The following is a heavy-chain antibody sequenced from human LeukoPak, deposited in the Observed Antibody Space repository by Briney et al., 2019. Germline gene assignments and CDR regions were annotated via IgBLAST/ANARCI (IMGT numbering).Heavy chain of an antibody. CDR3: ARHKGYYYGSGFNDAFDI. CDR2: IYYSGSS. CDR1: GFSISSYY. V-gene: IGHV4-59*08. J-gene: IGHJ3*02. Sequence: SETLSLTCTVSGFSISSYYWSWIRQPPGKGLEWIGYIYYSGSSNYNPSLKSRVTISVDTSKNQFSLKLSSVTAADTAVYYCARHKGYYYGSGFNDAFDIWGQGTMVTVSS. D-gene: IGHD3-10*01.